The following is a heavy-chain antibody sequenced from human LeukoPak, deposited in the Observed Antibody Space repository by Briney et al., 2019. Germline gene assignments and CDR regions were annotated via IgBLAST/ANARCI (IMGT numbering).Heavy chain of an antibody. CDR3: ARLGKDTSMAPSDY. CDR1: GFTFSDFY. J-gene: IGHJ4*02. V-gene: IGHV3-11*01. D-gene: IGHD5-18*01. CDR2: ISSSGSAM. Sequence: PGGSLRLSCAASGFTFSDFYMSWIRQAPGKGLEWGSYISSSGSAMYYADSMKGRFTVSRDNAKNSLYLQMNSLRAEDTAMYYCARLGKDTSMAPSDYWGQGTLVTVSS.